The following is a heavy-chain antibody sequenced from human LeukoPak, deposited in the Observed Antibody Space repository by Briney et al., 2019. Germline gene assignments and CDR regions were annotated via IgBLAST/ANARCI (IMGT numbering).Heavy chain of an antibody. CDR2: IYYSGST. J-gene: IGHJ4*02. D-gene: IGHD6-19*01. Sequence: SETLSLTCTVSGGSISSYYWSWIRQPPGKGLEWIGYIYYSGSTNYNPSLKSRVTKSVDTSKNQFSLKLSSVTAADTAVYYCAREEQWTKIFDCWGQGTLVTVSS. CDR3: AREEQWTKIFDC. CDR1: GGSISSYY. V-gene: IGHV4-59*01.